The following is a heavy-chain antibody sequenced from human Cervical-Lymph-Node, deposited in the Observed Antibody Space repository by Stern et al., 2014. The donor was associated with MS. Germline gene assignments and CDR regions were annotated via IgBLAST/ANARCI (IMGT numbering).Heavy chain of an antibody. Sequence: QVQLQESGPGLVKPSGTLSLTCAVSGGSITSSNCWNWVRQPPGKGLEWIGEIYHSGSTNYNPSLKIRVPISVDKSKNQISLKLSSVTAADTAVYYCARRDYTGGLLGRTRSSGADYYYSGLDVWGQGTTVTVSS. CDR3: ARRDYTGGLLGRTRSSGADYYYSGLDV. D-gene: IGHD2-8*02. CDR1: GGSITSSNC. J-gene: IGHJ6*02. V-gene: IGHV4-4*02. CDR2: IYHSGST.